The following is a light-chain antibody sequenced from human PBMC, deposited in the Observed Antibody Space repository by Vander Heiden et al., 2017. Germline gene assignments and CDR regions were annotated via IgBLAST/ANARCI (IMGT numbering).Light chain of an antibody. CDR1: QSVSSNY. Sequence: EIVLTQSPGTLSLSPGEIATLSCRASQSVSSNYLAWYQQKPGQAPRLLIYGASSRATGIPDRFSGSGSGTDFTLTISRLEPEDFAVYYCQQYGSSPPWTFGQGTQVEIK. J-gene: IGKJ1*01. CDR3: QQYGSSPPWT. V-gene: IGKV3-20*01. CDR2: GAS.